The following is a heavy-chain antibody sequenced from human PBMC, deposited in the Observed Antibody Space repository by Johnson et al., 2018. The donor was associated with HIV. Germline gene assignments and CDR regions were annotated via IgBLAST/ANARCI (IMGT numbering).Heavy chain of an antibody. CDR3: AKDYEWFGEFVDAFDI. Sequence: QVLLVESGGGVVQPGRSLRLSCAASGFTFSSYGMHWVRQAPGKGLEWVAVISYDGNNKYYADSVKGRFTISRDNSKNTLYLQMNSLRAEDTAVYYCAKDYEWFGEFVDAFDIWGQGTMVTVSS. V-gene: IGHV3-30*18. D-gene: IGHD3-10*01. CDR1: GFTFSSYG. CDR2: ISYDGNNK. J-gene: IGHJ3*02.